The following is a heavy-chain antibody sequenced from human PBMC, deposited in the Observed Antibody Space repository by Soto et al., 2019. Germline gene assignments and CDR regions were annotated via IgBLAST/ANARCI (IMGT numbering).Heavy chain of an antibody. CDR2: ISSSSYI. CDR3: ARVTGDLTTFDS. CDR1: GFTFSSYS. Sequence: NPGGSLRLSCAASGFTFSSYSMNWVRQAPGKGLEWVSSISSSSYIYYADSVKGRFTISRDNAKNSLYLQMNSLRAEDTAVYYCARVTGDLTTFDSWGQGTLVTVSS. V-gene: IGHV3-21*01. J-gene: IGHJ4*02. D-gene: IGHD4-17*01.